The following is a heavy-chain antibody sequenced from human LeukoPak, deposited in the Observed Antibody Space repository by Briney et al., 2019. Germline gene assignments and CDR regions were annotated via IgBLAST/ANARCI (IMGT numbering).Heavy chain of an antibody. CDR2: ISYDGINK. CDR1: GFTFSSYA. J-gene: IGHJ4*02. Sequence: GGSLRLSCAASGFTFSSYAMHWVRQAPGKGLGWVAVISYDGINKYYADSVKGRFTISRDNSKNTLYLQMNSLRAEDTAVYYCASGGGYCSSTSCYVSDYWGQGTLVTVYS. D-gene: IGHD2-2*01. CDR3: ASGGGYCSSTSCYVSDY. V-gene: IGHV3-30-3*01.